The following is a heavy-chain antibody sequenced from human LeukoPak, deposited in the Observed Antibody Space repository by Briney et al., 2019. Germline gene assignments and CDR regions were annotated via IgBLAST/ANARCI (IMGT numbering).Heavy chain of an antibody. V-gene: IGHV4-59*01. CDR3: ARGRFYASGRLPFDY. CDR1: GASITNYY. CDR2: IYYSGST. J-gene: IGHJ4*02. D-gene: IGHD3-10*01. Sequence: SETLSLTCTVSGASITNYYWSWIRQPPGKGLEWIGYIYYSGSTNYNPSLKSRVTISVDTSKSQFSLKLTSVTAADTAVYYCARGRFYASGRLPFDYWGQGTLVTVSS.